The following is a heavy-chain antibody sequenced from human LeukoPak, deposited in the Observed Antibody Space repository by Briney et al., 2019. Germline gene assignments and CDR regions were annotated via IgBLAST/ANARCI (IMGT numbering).Heavy chain of an antibody. V-gene: IGHV4-34*01. J-gene: IGHJ5*02. CDR2: INHSGST. Sequence: SETLSLTCAVYGGSFSDYYWSWIRQSPGKGLEWIGEINHSGSTNYNPSLKSRVTVSVDTSKNQFSLKLNSVTAADTAVYYCASCSSTSWYAGDWFDPWGQGALVTVSS. CDR1: GGSFSDYY. D-gene: IGHD2-2*01. CDR3: ASCSSTSWYAGDWFDP.